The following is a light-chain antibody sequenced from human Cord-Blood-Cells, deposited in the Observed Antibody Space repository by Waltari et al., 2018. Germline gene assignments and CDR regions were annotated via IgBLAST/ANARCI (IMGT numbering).Light chain of an antibody. V-gene: IGKV1-39*01. CDR3: QQSYSTPYT. Sequence: DSQMTQSTSTLSASVGGRVTITCRASQSISSYLNWYQQKPGKAPKLLIYAASSLQSGVPSRFSGSGSGTDFTLTISSLQPEDFATYYCQQSYSTPYTFGQGTKLEIK. J-gene: IGKJ2*01. CDR1: QSISSY. CDR2: AAS.